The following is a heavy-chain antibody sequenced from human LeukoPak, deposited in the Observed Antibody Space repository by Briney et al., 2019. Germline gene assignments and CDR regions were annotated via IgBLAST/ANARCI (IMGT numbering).Heavy chain of an antibody. J-gene: IGHJ4*02. CDR2: INPNSGGT. Sequence: ASVKVSCTASGYTFTGYYMHWVRQAPGQGLEWVGWINPNSGGTNYAQKFQGRVTMTRDTSISTAYMELSRLRSDDTAVYYCVRDLGRGYSSSLVPGYWGQGTLVTVSS. CDR3: VRDLGRGYSSSLVPGY. V-gene: IGHV1-2*02. D-gene: IGHD6-13*01. CDR1: GYTFTGYY.